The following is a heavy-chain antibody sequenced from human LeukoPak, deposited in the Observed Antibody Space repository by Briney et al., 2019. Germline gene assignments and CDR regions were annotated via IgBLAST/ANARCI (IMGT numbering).Heavy chain of an antibody. J-gene: IGHJ4*02. CDR2: IIPIFGTA. CDR1: GGTFSSYA. CDR3: ARVAHSQLWLGPDY. Sequence: ASVKVSCKASGGTFSSYAISWVRQAPGQGLEWMGGIIPIFGTANYAQKFQGRVTITADESTSTAYMELSSLRSEDTAVYYCARVAHSQLWLGPDYWGQGTLVTVSS. D-gene: IGHD5-18*01. V-gene: IGHV1-69*01.